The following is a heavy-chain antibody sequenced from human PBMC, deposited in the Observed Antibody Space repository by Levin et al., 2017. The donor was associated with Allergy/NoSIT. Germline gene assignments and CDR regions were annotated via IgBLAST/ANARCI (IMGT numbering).Heavy chain of an antibody. V-gene: IGHV4-34*01. J-gene: IGHJ4*02. Sequence: SETLSLTCAVYGGSFSGYYWSWIRQPPGKGLEWIGEINHSGSTNYNPSLKSRVTISVDTSKNQFSLKLSSVTAADTAVYYCARDSPDCSSTSCYNAPFDYWGQGTLVTVSS. D-gene: IGHD2-2*02. CDR2: INHSGST. CDR3: ARDSPDCSSTSCYNAPFDY. CDR1: GGSFSGYY.